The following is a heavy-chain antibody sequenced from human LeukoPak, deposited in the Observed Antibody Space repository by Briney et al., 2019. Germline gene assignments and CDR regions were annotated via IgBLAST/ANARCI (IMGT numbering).Heavy chain of an antibody. CDR3: ASQRWLQSSFDY. Sequence: PGGSLRLSCAASEFTFSRYSMHWVRQAPGKGLEWISCISRSSRTIYYADSVKGRFTISRDNAKNTLYLQMNSLRAEDTAVYYCASQRWLQSSFDYWGQGTLVTVSS. CDR2: ISRSSRTI. V-gene: IGHV3-48*04. J-gene: IGHJ4*02. CDR1: EFTFSRYS. D-gene: IGHD5-24*01.